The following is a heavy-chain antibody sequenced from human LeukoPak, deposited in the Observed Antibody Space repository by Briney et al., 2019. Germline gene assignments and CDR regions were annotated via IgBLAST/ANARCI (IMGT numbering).Heavy chain of an antibody. Sequence: GGSLRLSCAASGFTLNNYGMHWFRQAPGKGLEWVAVVSFDGSKKFYGDSVKGRFTISRDSSKDTLSLQMNSLRAEDTAVYYCAKELRGYSYGEHWGQGTLVTVSS. CDR1: GFTLNNYG. V-gene: IGHV3-30*18. D-gene: IGHD5-18*01. CDR3: AKELRGYSYGEH. J-gene: IGHJ4*02. CDR2: VSFDGSKK.